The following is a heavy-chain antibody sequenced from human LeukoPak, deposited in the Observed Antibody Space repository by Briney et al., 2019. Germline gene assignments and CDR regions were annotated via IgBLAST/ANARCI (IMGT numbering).Heavy chain of an antibody. D-gene: IGHD2-2*01. CDR1: GGSISSGDYY. V-gene: IGHV4-30-4*01. CDR2: IYYSGST. Sequence: PSQTLSLTCTVSGGSISSGDYYWTWIRQPPGKGLEWIGYIYYSGSTDYNPSLKSRVTMSVDTSKNQFSLKLSSVTAADTAVYYCARVSVVVVPAGVTGTTGDYYYYYGMDVWGQGTTVTVSS. J-gene: IGHJ6*02. CDR3: ARVSVVVVPAGVTGTTGDYYYYYGMDV.